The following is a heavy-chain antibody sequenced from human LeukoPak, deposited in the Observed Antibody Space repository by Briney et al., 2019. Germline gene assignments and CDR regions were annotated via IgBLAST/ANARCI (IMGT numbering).Heavy chain of an antibody. CDR2: IYYSGST. J-gene: IGHJ4*02. CDR3: ARTSAVAGPNALDY. V-gene: IGHV4-59*01. Sequence: PSETLSLTCTVSGGSISSYYWSWIRQPPGKGLEWIGYIYYSGSTNYNPSLKSRVTISVDTSKNQFSLKLSSVTAADTAVYYCARTSAVAGPNALDYWGQGTLVTVSS. CDR1: GGSISSYY. D-gene: IGHD6-19*01.